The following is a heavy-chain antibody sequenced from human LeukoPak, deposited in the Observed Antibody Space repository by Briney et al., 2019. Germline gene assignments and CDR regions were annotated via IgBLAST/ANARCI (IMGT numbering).Heavy chain of an antibody. Sequence: ASVKVSCKASGYTFTAYYMHWVRQAPGQGLEWMGWIYPHSGGTRYAQKFQGRVTMTRDTSISTAHMELNSLSSDDTAVYYCARDLTAMASFDYWGQGTLVTVSS. CDR2: IYPHSGGT. V-gene: IGHV1-2*02. CDR1: GYTFTAYY. J-gene: IGHJ4*02. CDR3: ARDLTAMASFDY. D-gene: IGHD5-18*01.